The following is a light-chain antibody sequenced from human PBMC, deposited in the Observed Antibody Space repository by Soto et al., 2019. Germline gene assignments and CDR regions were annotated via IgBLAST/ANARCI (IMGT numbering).Light chain of an antibody. CDR1: SSDVGSYIF. J-gene: IGLJ1*01. Sequence: QSVLTQPASVSGSSGQSITISCTGTSSDVGSYIFVSWFQQHPGKAPKLMIYEGSKRPSGVSNRFSGSKSGNTASLTISGLQAEGEADYYCCSYAGSSTYVFGTGTKVTVL. CDR2: EGS. V-gene: IGLV2-23*01. CDR3: CSYAGSSTYV.